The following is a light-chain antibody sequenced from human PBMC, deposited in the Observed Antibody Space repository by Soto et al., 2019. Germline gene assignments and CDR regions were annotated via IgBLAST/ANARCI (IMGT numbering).Light chain of an antibody. CDR3: ATWDDRLTAWV. V-gene: IGLV1-36*01. Sequence: QSVLTQSPSVSGAPRQSVNISCSGYNSNIGSNAVHCYQQLPVKAPKLLMYYNDMVPSGVSDRFSGSKSGTSASLAISGLQSEDEGDYYCATWDDRLTAWVFGGGTKLTVL. J-gene: IGLJ3*02. CDR1: NSNIGSNA. CDR2: YND.